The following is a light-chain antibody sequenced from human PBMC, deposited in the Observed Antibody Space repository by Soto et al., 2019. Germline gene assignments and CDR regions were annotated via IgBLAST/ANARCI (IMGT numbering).Light chain of an antibody. V-gene: IGLV2-14*01. Sequence: QSALTQPASVSGSPGQSITISCTGTSSDVGGYNYVSWYQQHPGKAPQLMIYEVSNRPSGVSNRFSGSKAGNTASLTISGLQAEDEADYYCRSYTSGSTWVFGGGTRSPS. CDR3: RSYTSGSTWV. CDR1: SSDVGGYNY. J-gene: IGLJ3*02. CDR2: EVS.